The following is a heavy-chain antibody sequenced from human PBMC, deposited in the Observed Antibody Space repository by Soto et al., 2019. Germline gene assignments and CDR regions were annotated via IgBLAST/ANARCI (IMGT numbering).Heavy chain of an antibody. CDR3: ALPADVPSCYFDL. CDR2: INYSGTT. J-gene: IGHJ2*01. D-gene: IGHD2-2*01. Sequence: QVQLQESGPGLVKPSETLSLTCTVSGASISRTSSYWVWIRQPPGKGLEWIASINYSGTTYYNPSRRVRVAMSVDTSRNQFSLRRTSATDADAGIYFCALPADVPSCYFDLWGGETPVIVSS. V-gene: IGHV4-39*01. CDR1: GASISRTSSY.